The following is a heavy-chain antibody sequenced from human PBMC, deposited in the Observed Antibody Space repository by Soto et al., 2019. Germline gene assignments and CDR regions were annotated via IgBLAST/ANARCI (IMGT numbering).Heavy chain of an antibody. V-gene: IGHV3-33*01. CDR2: IWYDGSNK. CDR1: GFTFSSYG. D-gene: IGHD2-21*01. J-gene: IGHJ4*02. Sequence: QVQLVESWGGVVQPGRSLRLSCAASGFTFSSYGMHWVRQAPGKGLEWVAVIWYDGSNKYYADSVKGRFTISRDNSKNTLYLQMNSLRAEDTAVYYCARQVSGGELDYWGQGTLVTVSS. CDR3: ARQVSGGELDY.